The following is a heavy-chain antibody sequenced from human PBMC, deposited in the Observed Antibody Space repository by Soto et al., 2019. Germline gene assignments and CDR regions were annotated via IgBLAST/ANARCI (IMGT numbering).Heavy chain of an antibody. J-gene: IGHJ5*02. D-gene: IGHD2-15*01. CDR1: GGSFSGYY. CDR2: INHSGST. V-gene: IGHV4-34*01. Sequence: QVQLQQWGAGLLKPSETLSLTCAVYGGSFSGYYWSWIRQPPGKGLEWIGEINHSGSTNYNPSLKRRVTISVDTSKNQCSLKLSSVTAADTAVYYCARGRIVVVVAATYNWFDPWGQGTLVTVSS. CDR3: ARGRIVVVVAATYNWFDP.